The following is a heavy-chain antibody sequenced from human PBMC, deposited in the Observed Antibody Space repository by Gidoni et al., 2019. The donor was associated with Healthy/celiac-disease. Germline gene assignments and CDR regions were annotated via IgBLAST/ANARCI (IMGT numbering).Heavy chain of an antibody. CDR3: ARVDLVKYCSSTSCYIGGNWFDP. CDR1: GYTFTSYD. J-gene: IGHJ5*02. D-gene: IGHD2-2*02. Sequence: QVQLVQSRAEVKKPGASVKVSCKASGYTFTSYDINWVRQATGQGLEWMGWMNPNRCNTGYPQKFQGRVTMTRNTSISTAYMELSSLRSEDTAVYYCARVDLVKYCSSTSCYIGGNWFDPWGQGTLVTVSS. CDR2: MNPNRCNT. V-gene: IGHV1-8*01.